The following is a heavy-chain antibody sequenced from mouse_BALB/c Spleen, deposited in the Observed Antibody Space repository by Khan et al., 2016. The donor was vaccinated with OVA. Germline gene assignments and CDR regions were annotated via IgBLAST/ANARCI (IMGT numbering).Heavy chain of an antibody. V-gene: IGHV5-17*02. Sequence: EVELVESGGGLVQPGGSRKLSCAASGFTFSSFGMHWVRQAPEKGLEWVAYISSGSRTIFYADTVKGRFTVSRENHKNNLFLQMTSLMSEYTAMYYFARSTSVVASALDYWGQGTSVTVSS. CDR1: GFTFSSFG. D-gene: IGHD1-1*01. CDR3: ARSTSVVASALDY. J-gene: IGHJ4*01. CDR2: ISSGSRTI.